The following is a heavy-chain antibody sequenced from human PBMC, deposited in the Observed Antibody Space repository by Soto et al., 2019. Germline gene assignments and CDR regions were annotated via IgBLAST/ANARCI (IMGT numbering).Heavy chain of an antibody. CDR1: GFIFDDYG. CDR3: AKSRNSVINYNYYDNMDV. CDR2: INCNGGHT. V-gene: IGHV3-20*04. J-gene: IGHJ6*02. D-gene: IGHD3-10*01. Sequence: GGSLRLSCAASGFIFDDYGMSWIRQAPGKGLEWVSSINCNGGHTGYVDSVKGRFTISRDNSGNTAFLEVNRLRVEDTAVYYCAKSRNSVINYNYYDNMDVWGQGTTVTVS.